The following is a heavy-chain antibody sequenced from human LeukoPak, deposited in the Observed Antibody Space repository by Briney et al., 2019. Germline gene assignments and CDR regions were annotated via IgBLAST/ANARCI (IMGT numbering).Heavy chain of an antibody. J-gene: IGHJ5*02. Sequence: PSETLSLTCIVSGGSISSGSYYWSWIRQPAGKGLEWIGRIYTSGSTNYNPSLKSRVTISVDTSKNQFSLKLSSVTAADTAVYYCARDSINYYGSGSYFPGYNWFDPWGQGTLVTVSS. V-gene: IGHV4-61*02. CDR1: GGSISSGSYY. CDR2: IYTSGST. D-gene: IGHD3-10*01. CDR3: ARDSINYYGSGSYFPGYNWFDP.